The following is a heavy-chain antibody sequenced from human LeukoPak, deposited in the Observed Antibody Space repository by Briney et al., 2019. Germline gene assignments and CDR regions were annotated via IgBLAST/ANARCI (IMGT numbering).Heavy chain of an antibody. CDR3: ARARYYDSSGYYFDDY. Sequence: SETLSLTCTVSGGSISSYYWSWIRQPAGKGLEWIGRIYTSGSTNYNPPLKSRVTMSVDTSKNQFSLKLSSVTAADTAVYYCARARYYDSSGYYFDDYWGQGTLVTVSS. V-gene: IGHV4-4*07. CDR2: IYTSGST. CDR1: GGSISSYY. D-gene: IGHD3-22*01. J-gene: IGHJ4*02.